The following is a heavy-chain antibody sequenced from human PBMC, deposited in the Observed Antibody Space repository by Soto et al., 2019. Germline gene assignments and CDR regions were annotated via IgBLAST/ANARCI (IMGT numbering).Heavy chain of an antibody. Sequence: QVQLVQSGAEVKKPGASVKVSCKASGYTFTSYYMHWVRQAPGQGLEWMGIINPSGGSTSYGQKCQGRGPMTRVTSTSTVYMKLSSLRSEETAVYYCARQINLVPITGTTSVEARDQTLGFDPWGQGTLVTVSS. CDR2: INPSGGST. J-gene: IGHJ5*02. V-gene: IGHV1-46*03. D-gene: IGHD1-20*01. CDR1: GYTFTSYY. CDR3: ARQINLVPITGTTSVEARDQTLGFDP.